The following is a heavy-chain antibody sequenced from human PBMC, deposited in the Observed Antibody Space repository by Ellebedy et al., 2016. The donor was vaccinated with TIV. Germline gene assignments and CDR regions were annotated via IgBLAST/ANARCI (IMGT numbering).Heavy chain of an antibody. CDR3: GKDTSMGALSLFLDY. CDR1: GFTFDDYA. CDR2: ISWNSGSI. Sequence: GGSLRLSXAASGFTFDDYAMHWVRQAPGKGLEWVSGISWNSGSIGYADSVKGRFTISRDNAKNSLYLQMNSLRAEDTALYFCGKDTSMGALSLFLDYWGQGTLVTVSS. V-gene: IGHV3-9*01. D-gene: IGHD3-16*02. J-gene: IGHJ4*02.